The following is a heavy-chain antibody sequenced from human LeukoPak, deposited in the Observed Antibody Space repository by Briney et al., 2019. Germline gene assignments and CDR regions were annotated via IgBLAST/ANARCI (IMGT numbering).Heavy chain of an antibody. J-gene: IGHJ5*02. CDR3: ASRGGYYDSSGVVPPSNWFDP. CDR1: GGTFSSYA. CDR2: IIPIFGTA. D-gene: IGHD3-22*01. Sequence: SVKVSCXASGGTFSSYAISWVRQAPGQGLAWMGGIIPIFGTANYAQKFQGRVTITTDESTSTAYMELSSLRSEDTAVYYCASRGGYYDSSGVVPPSNWFDPWGQGTLVTVSS. V-gene: IGHV1-69*05.